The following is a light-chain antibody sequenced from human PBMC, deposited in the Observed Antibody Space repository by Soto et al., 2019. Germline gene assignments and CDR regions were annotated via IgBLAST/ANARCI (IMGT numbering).Light chain of an antibody. CDR1: SANIGAAYK. V-gene: IGLV1-40*01. CDR3: QSYDSSLSGYV. J-gene: IGLJ1*01. Sequence: QSVLTQPPSVSGAPGQRVTISCTGSSANIGAAYKVDWYQQLPGTAPTLLIYGNKNRPAGVPALFSGSKSGTSASLAIAGLQAEEEGDYYCQSYDSSLSGYVFGTGTKLTVL. CDR2: GNK.